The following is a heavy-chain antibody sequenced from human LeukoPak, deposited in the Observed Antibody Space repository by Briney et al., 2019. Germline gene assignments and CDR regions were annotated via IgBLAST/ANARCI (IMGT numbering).Heavy chain of an antibody. CDR1: GYTFTNYG. V-gene: IGHV1-18*01. CDR2: ISLSNGNR. Sequence: ASVKVSCKASGYTFTNYGISWVRQAPGQGLEWMGWISLSNGNRNFAQKFQGRVILTTDTSTSTAYMELRNLRSDDTAVYFCARDEGWLVDYWGPGTLVTVSS. CDR3: ARDEGWLVDY. D-gene: IGHD6-19*01. J-gene: IGHJ4*02.